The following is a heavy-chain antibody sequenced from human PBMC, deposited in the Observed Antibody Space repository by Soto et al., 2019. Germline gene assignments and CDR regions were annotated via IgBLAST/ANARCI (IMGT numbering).Heavy chain of an antibody. CDR1: GGTFSSYA. CDR3: ARDRNVAARPDGYYYYGMDV. D-gene: IGHD6-6*01. CDR2: IIPIFGTA. V-gene: IGHV1-69*13. J-gene: IGHJ6*02. Sequence: GASVKVSCKASGGTFSSYASSWVRQAPGQGLEWMGGIIPIFGTANYAQKFQGRVTITADESTSTAYMELSSLRSEDTAVYYCARDRNVAARPDGYYYYGMDVWGQGTTVTVSS.